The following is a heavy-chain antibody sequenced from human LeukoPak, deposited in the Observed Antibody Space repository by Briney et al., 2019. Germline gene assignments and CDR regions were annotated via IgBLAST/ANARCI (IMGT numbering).Heavy chain of an antibody. Sequence: GGSLRLSCEASGFIFSDYYMSWTRQAPGKGLEWVSYISSSGRTTNYADSVKGRFTISRDNAKRSLYLHLKNLRVEDTAVYYCAREGGGKGAFDIWGQGTVVTVSS. V-gene: IGHV3-11*01. CDR2: ISSSGRTT. J-gene: IGHJ3*02. CDR3: AREGGGKGAFDI. D-gene: IGHD4-23*01. CDR1: GFIFSDYY.